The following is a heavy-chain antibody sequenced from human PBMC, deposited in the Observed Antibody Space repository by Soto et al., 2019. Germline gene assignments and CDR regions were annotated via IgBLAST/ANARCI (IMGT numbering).Heavy chain of an antibody. J-gene: IGHJ3*02. Sequence: QVQLQESGPGLVKPSETLSLTCTVSGGSISSYYWSWIRQPPGKGLEWIGYIYYSGSTNYNPSLKSRVTISVDKSKNQFSLKVSSVTAADTAVYYFGSTGVDYGDYEMSGNTIDIWGQGTMVTVSS. CDR1: GGSISSYY. D-gene: IGHD4-17*01. CDR3: GSTGVDYGDYEMSGNTIDI. V-gene: IGHV4-59*08. CDR2: IYYSGST.